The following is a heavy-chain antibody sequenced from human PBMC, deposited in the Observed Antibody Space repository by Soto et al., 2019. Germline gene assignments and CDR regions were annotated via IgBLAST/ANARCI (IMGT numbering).Heavy chain of an antibody. CDR2: INGNTGHT. CDR1: GYTFSRYG. CDR3: ARERKWEALPC. D-gene: IGHD1-26*01. J-gene: IGHJ1*01. V-gene: IGHV1-18*01. Sequence: QVQLVQSGAEVREPGASVKVSCKTSGYTFSRYGITWVRQAPGQGLEWMGWINGNTGHTIYAMNLEDRLTISTDTYTRTADMELRSVKSGDTAVDYGARERKWEALPCWGQGARVTVSS.